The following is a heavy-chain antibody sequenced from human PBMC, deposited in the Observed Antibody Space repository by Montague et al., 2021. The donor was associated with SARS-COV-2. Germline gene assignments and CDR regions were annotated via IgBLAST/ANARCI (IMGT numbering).Heavy chain of an antibody. Sequence: SETLSLTCAVSGASVSSINWWSWVRQPPGRGQESIAVIHHTGIMNFNPPLRRRGLISLDSSKNQFSLTQTSVTAAATATYYCACHPVFQQLDSWGQGTLVSVSS. V-gene: IGHV4-4*02. CDR2: IHHTGIM. D-gene: IGHD6-13*01. J-gene: IGHJ4*02. CDR3: ACHPVFQQLDS. CDR1: GASVSSINW.